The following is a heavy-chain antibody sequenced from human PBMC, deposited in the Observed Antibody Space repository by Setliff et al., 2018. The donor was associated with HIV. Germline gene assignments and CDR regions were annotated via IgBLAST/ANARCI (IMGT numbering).Heavy chain of an antibody. CDR1: EYTFTSYA. V-gene: IGHV7-4-1*02. CDR3: ATRGEQLYFYGMDV. J-gene: IGHJ6*02. CDR2: IHTNTGDP. Sequence: ASVKVSCKASEYTFTSYAVNWVRQAPGQGLEWVGWIHTNTGDPTYAQGFTGRFVFSFDTSVSTAYLQISGLKAEDTAVYYCATRGEQLYFYGMDVWGQGTTVTVSS. D-gene: IGHD1-26*01.